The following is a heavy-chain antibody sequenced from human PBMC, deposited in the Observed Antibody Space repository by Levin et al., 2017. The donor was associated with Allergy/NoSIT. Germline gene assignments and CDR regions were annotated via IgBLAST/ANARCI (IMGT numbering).Heavy chain of an antibody. Sequence: PGGSLRLSCAAFRSTFSTYGMSWVRQAPGKGPEWVATITDSGAATYYPDSVRGRFTISRDNSKNTLYLQMDSLRVEDTALYYCVKGSAAAGDLFDYWGQGTLVTVSS. CDR3: VKGSAAAGDLFDY. D-gene: IGHD6-13*01. J-gene: IGHJ4*02. V-gene: IGHV3-23*01. CDR1: RSTFSTYG. CDR2: ITDSGAAT.